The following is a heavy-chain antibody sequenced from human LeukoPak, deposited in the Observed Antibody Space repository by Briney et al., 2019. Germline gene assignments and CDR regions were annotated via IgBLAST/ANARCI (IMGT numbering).Heavy chain of an antibody. D-gene: IGHD3-3*01. CDR2: INWNGGST. Sequence: GGSLRLSCAASGFTFDDYGMSWVRQAPGKGLEWVSGINWNGGSTGYADSVKGRFTISGDNAKNSLYLQMNSLRAEDTALYYCAKYDFWSGPTPTAFDYWGQGTLVTVSS. CDR3: AKYDFWSGPTPTAFDY. V-gene: IGHV3-20*04. J-gene: IGHJ4*02. CDR1: GFTFDDYG.